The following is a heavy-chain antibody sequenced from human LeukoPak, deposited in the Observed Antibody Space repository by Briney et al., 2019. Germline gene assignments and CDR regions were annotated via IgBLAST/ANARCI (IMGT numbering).Heavy chain of an antibody. CDR1: GGSISSSNW. V-gene: IGHV4-4*02. CDR2: INHSGST. Sequence: SETLFLTCAVSGGSISSSNWWSWVRQPPGKGLEWIGEINHSGSTNYNPSLKSRVTISVDTSKNQFSLKLSSVTAADTAVYYCARGSPQTDRGYSYAYYYYYYYMDVWGKGTTVTVSS. CDR3: ARGSPQTDRGYSYAYYYYYYYMDV. D-gene: IGHD5-18*01. J-gene: IGHJ6*03.